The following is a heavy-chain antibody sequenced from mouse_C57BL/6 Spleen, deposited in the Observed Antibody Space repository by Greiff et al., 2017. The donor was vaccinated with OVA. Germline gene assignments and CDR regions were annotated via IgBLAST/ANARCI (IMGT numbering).Heavy chain of an antibody. CDR3: ARRLGDGYLDY. Sequence: QVQLKQPGAELVRPGSSVKLSCKASGYTFTSYWMHWVKQRPIQGLEWIGNIDPSDSETHYTQKFKDKATLTVDKSSSTAYMQLSSLTSEDSAVYYGARRLGDGYLDYWGQGTTLTVSS. D-gene: IGHD2-3*01. J-gene: IGHJ2*01. V-gene: IGHV1-52*01. CDR2: IDPSDSET. CDR1: GYTFTSYW.